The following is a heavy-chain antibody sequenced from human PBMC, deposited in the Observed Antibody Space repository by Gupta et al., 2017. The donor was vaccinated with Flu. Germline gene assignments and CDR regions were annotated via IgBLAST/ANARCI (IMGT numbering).Heavy chain of an antibody. V-gene: IGHV3-7*04. CDR3: ARAYENYYGMDV. CDR1: GFTFGSYW. CDR2: INQDGSEK. D-gene: IGHD5-12*01. Sequence: EVQLVESGGGLVQPGGSLRLSCAASGFTFGSYWMSWVRQAPGKGLEWVANINQDGSEKHYVDSVKGRFTISRDKAKNSLYLQMNSLRVEDTAVYYCARAYENYYGMDVWGQGTTVTISS. J-gene: IGHJ6*02.